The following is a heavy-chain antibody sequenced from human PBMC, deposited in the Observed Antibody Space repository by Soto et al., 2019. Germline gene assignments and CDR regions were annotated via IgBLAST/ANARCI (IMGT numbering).Heavy chain of an antibody. D-gene: IGHD6-13*01. J-gene: IGHJ6*02. V-gene: IGHV1-2*04. CDR1: GGTFSSYA. CDR2: INPNSGGT. Sequence: GASVKVSCKASGGTFSSYAISWVRQAPGQGLEWMGGINPNSGGTNYAQKFQGWVTMTRDTSISTAYMELSRLRSDDTAVYYCARASGQQLPYYYYGMDVWGQGTTVTVSS. CDR3: ARASGQQLPYYYYGMDV.